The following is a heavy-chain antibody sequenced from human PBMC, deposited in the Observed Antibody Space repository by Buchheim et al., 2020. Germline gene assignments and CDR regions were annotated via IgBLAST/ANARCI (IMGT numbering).Heavy chain of an antibody. V-gene: IGHV3-48*03. Sequence: EVQLVESGGGLVQPGGSLRLSCAASEFTFSSYEMNWVRQAPGKGLEWVSYISGSGGTIQYADSVKGRFTISRDNSKNSLYLQMTSLRAEDTGVYHCARDGYNYFDYWGQGAL. D-gene: IGHD5-24*01. CDR2: ISGSGGTI. J-gene: IGHJ4*02. CDR3: ARDGYNYFDY. CDR1: EFTFSSYE.